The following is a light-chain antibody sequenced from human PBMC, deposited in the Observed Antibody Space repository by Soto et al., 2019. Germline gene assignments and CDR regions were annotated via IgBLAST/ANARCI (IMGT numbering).Light chain of an antibody. V-gene: IGKV1D-12*01. CDR3: QQTDDFPLT. Sequence: HMTLNASSVSASVGHTVTLACRASQGIYSRLAWYQQKPGKAPELLIYATSTLQNGVPSRFSGSRSGTDFTLSISSLQTEDSASYFGQQTDDFPLTFGGGTMVDIK. CDR1: QGIYSR. J-gene: IGKJ4*01. CDR2: ATS.